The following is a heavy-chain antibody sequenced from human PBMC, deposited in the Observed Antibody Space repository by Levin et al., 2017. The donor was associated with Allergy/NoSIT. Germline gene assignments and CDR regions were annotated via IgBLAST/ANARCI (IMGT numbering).Heavy chain of an antibody. CDR1: GYTFTSYY. CDR3: ARAEALAGDTEYFDY. Sequence: GASVKVSCKASGYTFTSYYMHWVRQAPGQGLEWMGIINPSGGSTSYAQKFQGRVTMTRDTSTSTVYMELSSLRSEDTAVYYCARAEALAGDTEYFDYWGQGTLVTVSS. CDR2: INPSGGST. J-gene: IGHJ4*02. D-gene: IGHD3-10*01. V-gene: IGHV1-46*01.